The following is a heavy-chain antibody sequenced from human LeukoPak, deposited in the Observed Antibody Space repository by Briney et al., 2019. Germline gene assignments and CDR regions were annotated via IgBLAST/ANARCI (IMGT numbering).Heavy chain of an antibody. CDR2: ISSSTMSA. J-gene: IGHJ3*02. D-gene: IGHD1-1*01. CDR1: GFSFSSYA. CDR3: SKDPLGGLYGNDFDI. Sequence: PGGSLRLSCEASGFSFSSYAMSWVRQAPGKRLEWVSAISSSTMSAYYADSVKGRFTISRDNSKNTLYLQMKSLRVEDTAVYYCSKDPLGGLYGNDFDIWGQGTLVTVSS. V-gene: IGHV3-23*01.